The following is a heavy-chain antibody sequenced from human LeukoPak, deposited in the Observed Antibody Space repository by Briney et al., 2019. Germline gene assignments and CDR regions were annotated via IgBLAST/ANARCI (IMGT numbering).Heavy chain of an antibody. CDR2: ISGDGVST. J-gene: IGHJ4*02. Sequence: PGGSLRLSCAASGFSVSNTYMSWVRQAPGQGLEWVSLISGDGVSTFFTDSVKGRFSISRDNSKNSLFLEMSSLRTEDTAMYYCARESGKFDYWGQGTLVAVSS. CDR1: GFSVSNTY. CDR3: ARESGKFDY. V-gene: IGHV3-43*02.